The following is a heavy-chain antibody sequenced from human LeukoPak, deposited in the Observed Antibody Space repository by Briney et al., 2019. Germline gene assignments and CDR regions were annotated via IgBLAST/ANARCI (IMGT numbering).Heavy chain of an antibody. Sequence: GGSLRLSCAASGFTFSSYAMTWVRQAPGKGLEWVSAVSGSGDTTYYADSVQGRFSISRDNPKDPLYVQMNSLSPEDTAIYYCAKGPVVPVATYFFDYWGPGTLVIVSS. V-gene: IGHV3-23*01. CDR1: GFTFSSYA. J-gene: IGHJ4*02. CDR3: AKGPVVPVATYFFDY. D-gene: IGHD2-2*01. CDR2: VSGSGDTT.